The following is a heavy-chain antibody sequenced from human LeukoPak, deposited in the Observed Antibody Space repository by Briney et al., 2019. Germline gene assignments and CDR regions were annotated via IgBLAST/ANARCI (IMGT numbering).Heavy chain of an antibody. J-gene: IGHJ4*02. Sequence: SETLSLTCSVSGGSISSYYWSWIRQPPGKGLEWIRYIYYSGSTNYNPSLKSRVTISVDTSKNQFSLKLSSVTAADTAVYYCARGGYYDSSGPFDYWGQGTLVTVSS. CDR2: IYYSGST. V-gene: IGHV4-59*01. CDR1: GGSISSYY. D-gene: IGHD3-22*01. CDR3: ARGGYYDSSGPFDY.